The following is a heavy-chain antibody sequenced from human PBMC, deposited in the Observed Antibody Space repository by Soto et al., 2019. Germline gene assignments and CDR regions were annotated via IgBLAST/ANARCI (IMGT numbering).Heavy chain of an antibody. J-gene: IGHJ2*01. Sequence: QVQLQESGPGRVKPSQTLSLPCSVSGGSISSGGYYWSWIRQHPGQGLEWIGHMYYSGSTYYSPSLTVLAAISLNTAKNHFSLNLRSVTAAVAAVYNCAILKMVHVMRHFELWGRGTHVTVSS. CDR3: AILKMVHVMRHFEL. D-gene: IGHD1-1*01. CDR2: MYYSGST. V-gene: IGHV4-31*01. CDR1: GGSISSGGYY.